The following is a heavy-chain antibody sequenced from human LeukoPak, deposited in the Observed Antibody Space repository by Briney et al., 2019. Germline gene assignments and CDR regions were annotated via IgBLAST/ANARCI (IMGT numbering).Heavy chain of an antibody. V-gene: IGHV3-21*01. D-gene: IGHD1-1*01. Sequence: GGSLRLSCEGSGFTFSNYWMSWVRKAPGTGLEWVSAISGSGDNTYFADSVKGRFTISRDNAKNSLYLQMNSLRAEDTAVYYCARDFYNWNDIFDYWGQGTLVTVSS. J-gene: IGHJ4*02. CDR2: ISGSGDNT. CDR3: ARDFYNWNDIFDY. CDR1: GFTFSNYW.